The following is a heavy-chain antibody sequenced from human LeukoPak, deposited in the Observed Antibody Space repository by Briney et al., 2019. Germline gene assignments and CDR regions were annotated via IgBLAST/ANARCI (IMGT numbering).Heavy chain of an antibody. D-gene: IGHD5-24*01. CDR1: GYTFTSYA. V-gene: IGHV1-2*02. J-gene: IGHJ4*02. CDR3: ARDRYGDGFAHFDY. CDR2: ITPSGGT. Sequence: ASVKVSCKASGYTFTSYAMHWVRQAPGQGFEGRVGITPSGGTNYPKKFQGRVAITRDTSITTAYLDLSRLTSDDTAVYYCARDRYGDGFAHFDYWGQGTLVTVSS.